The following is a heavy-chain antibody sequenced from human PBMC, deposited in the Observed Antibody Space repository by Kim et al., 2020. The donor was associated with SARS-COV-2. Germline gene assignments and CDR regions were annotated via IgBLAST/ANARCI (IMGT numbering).Heavy chain of an antibody. CDR3: RVAVDY. J-gene: IGHJ4*02. CDR1: GFNFGDYA. CDR2: IRRKSSGGTT. V-gene: IGHV3-49*04. Sequence: GGSLRLSCTGSGFNFGDYAMSWVRQAPGKGLEWVGFIRRKSSGGTTEYAASVKGRFTISRDDSKSIAYLQMNGLKTEDTAVYYCRVAVDYWGQGTLVTVS.